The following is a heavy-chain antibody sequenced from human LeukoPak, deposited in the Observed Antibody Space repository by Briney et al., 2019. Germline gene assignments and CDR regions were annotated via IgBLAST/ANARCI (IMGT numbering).Heavy chain of an antibody. J-gene: IGHJ6*02. D-gene: IGHD3-3*01. CDR1: GGSVSSGGYC. Sequence: PETLSLTCTVSGGSVSSGGYCWSWIRQPPGKGLEWIGYICHSGSTNYKPSLKSRVTISVDTSNNQFSLKLSSMTAADTAVYYCARVLPDFYQYATDVWGLGTPVTVSS. CDR2: ICHSGST. V-gene: IGHV4-61*08. CDR3: ARVLPDFYQYATDV.